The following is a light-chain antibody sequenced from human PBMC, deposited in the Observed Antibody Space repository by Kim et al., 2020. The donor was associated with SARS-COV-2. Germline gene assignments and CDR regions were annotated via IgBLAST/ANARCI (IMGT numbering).Light chain of an antibody. J-gene: IGLJ2*01. CDR2: SND. CDR1: SSSNGSNP. CDR3: AAWDDSLNAYVV. Sequence: RVAIACSRGSSSNGSNPVNWYRQLPDTAPKPLIYSNDQRPSGVPDRVSGSKSGTSASLAISGLESEDEADYYCAAWDDSLNAYVVFGGGTQLTVL. V-gene: IGLV1-44*01.